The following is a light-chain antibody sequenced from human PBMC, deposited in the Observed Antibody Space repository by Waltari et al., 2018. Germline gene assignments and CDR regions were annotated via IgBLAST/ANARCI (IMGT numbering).Light chain of an antibody. V-gene: IGLV2-23*02. CDR3: SSYAGSTTNVL. J-gene: IGLJ2*01. CDR2: EVS. Sequence: QSALTQPASVSGSPGQSITISCLGTSSDIGSYNLVAWYQQHPGKAPKLMIYEVSKWPSGVSNRFSGSKSGNTASLTISGLQAEDEADYYCSSYAGSTTNVLFGGGTKLTVL. CDR1: SSDIGSYNL.